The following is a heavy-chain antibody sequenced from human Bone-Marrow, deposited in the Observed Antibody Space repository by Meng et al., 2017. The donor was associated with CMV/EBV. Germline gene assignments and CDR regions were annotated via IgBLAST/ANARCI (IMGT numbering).Heavy chain of an antibody. CDR3: ARGFRDDFWSGRSAQGKRAGDSFDP. CDR1: GFTFSSYS. Sequence: GESLKISCAASGFTFSSYSMNWVRQAPGKGLEWVSSLSSSSSYIYYADSVKGRFTISRDNAKNSLYLQMNSLRAEDTAVYYCARGFRDDFWSGRSAQGKRAGDSFDPWGQGTLVTVDS. V-gene: IGHV3-21*01. J-gene: IGHJ5*02. CDR2: LSSSSSYI. D-gene: IGHD3-3*01.